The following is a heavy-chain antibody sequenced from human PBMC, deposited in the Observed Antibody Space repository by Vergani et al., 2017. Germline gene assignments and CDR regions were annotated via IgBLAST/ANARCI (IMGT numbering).Heavy chain of an antibody. J-gene: IGHJ4*02. Sequence: QVQLVQSGAEVKKPGASVKVSCKASGYTFSNYYMHWVRQAPGQGLEWMGIINPSGGHTNYAQKFQGRVTMTRDTSTSTVYMELSSLRSEDTAIYYCARGDYGILTGYRYCGQGTLVTVSA. V-gene: IGHV1-46*03. CDR2: INPSGGHT. CDR1: GYTFSNYY. CDR3: ARGDYGILTGYRY. D-gene: IGHD3-9*01.